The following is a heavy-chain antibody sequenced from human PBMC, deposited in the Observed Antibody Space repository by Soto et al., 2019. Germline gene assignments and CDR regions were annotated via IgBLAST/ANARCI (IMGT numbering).Heavy chain of an antibody. CDR1: GGSISSYY. CDR2: IYYSGST. CDR3: ERLGIDVAGADASEI. D-gene: IGHD6-19*01. Sequence: SETLSLTCTVSGGSISSYYWSWIRQPPGKGLEWIGYIYYSGSTNYNPSLKSRVTISVDTSKNQISLKLSSVTAADTAVYYCERLGIDVAGADASEIWGQGTMVTVSS. V-gene: IGHV4-59*01. J-gene: IGHJ3*02.